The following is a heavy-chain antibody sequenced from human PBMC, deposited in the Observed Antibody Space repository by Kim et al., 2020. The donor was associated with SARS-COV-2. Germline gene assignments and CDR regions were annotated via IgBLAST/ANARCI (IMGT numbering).Heavy chain of an antibody. CDR2: ISYDGNDR. J-gene: IGHJ4*02. CDR3: VKTVYYDISGYLFDV. CDR1: GFDFSAYG. D-gene: IGHD3-22*01. V-gene: IGHV3-30*18. Sequence: LSLTCAASGFDFSAYGIHWVRQAPGKGLEWVAVISYDGNDRYYADSVKGRFTISRHNSKNTAYLQMDSLRTEDTAVYYCVKTVYYDISGYLFDVWGQGTLVTVSS.